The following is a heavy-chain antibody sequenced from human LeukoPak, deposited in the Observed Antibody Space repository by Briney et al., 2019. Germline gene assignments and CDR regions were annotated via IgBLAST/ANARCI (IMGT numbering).Heavy chain of an antibody. D-gene: IGHD6-13*01. CDR1: GYTFTGYY. CDR3: AREMCIAAAGRGYYYYYGMDV. V-gene: IGHV1-2*02. J-gene: IGHJ6*02. Sequence: ASVKVSRKASGYTFTGYYMHWVRQAPGQGLEWMGWINPNSGGTNYAQKFQGRVTMTRDTSISTAYMELSRLRSDDTAVYYCAREMCIAAAGRGYYYYYGMDVWGQGTTVTVSS. CDR2: INPNSGGT.